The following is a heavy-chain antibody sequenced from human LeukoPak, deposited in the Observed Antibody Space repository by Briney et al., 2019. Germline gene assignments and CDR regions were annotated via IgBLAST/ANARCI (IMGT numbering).Heavy chain of an antibody. J-gene: IGHJ5*02. D-gene: IGHD1-26*01. CDR2: ISVDGSTE. Sequence: GKSLRLSCAASGFAFNSYTMHWVRQAPGKGLEWVAVISVDGSTEYYADSMKGRITISRDNSKNTLYLQMKSLTIEDTAVYYCARDRSYSGSSGWFDPWGQGTLVTVSS. CDR3: ARDRSYSGSSGWFDP. V-gene: IGHV3-30-3*01. CDR1: GFAFNSYT.